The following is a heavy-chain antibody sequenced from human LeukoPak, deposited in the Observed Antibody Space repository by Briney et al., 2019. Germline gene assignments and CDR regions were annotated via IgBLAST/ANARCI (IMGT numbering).Heavy chain of an antibody. V-gene: IGHV1-18*04. CDR2: ISAYNGNT. CDR3: ASCNAGGDCFDDAFDI. Sequence: ASVKVSCKASGYTFTSYYMHWVRQAPGQGLEWMGWISAYNGNTNYAQKLQGRVTMTTDTSTSTAYMELRSLRSDDTAVYYCASCNAGGDCFDDAFDIWGQGTMVTVSS. D-gene: IGHD2-21*02. J-gene: IGHJ3*02. CDR1: GYTFTSYY.